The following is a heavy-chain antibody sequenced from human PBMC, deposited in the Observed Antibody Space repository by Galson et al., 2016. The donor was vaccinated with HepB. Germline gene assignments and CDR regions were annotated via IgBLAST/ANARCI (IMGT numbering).Heavy chain of an antibody. CDR3: TTGGTHYYYYGVDV. CDR2: IKKKSDGATT. Sequence: SLRLSCAASGFTFTDAWMNWVRQAPGKGLEWVGQIKKKSDGATTAYAAPVKGRFTISRDGSRNMVFLQMNSLETEDTGIYFCTTGGTHYYYYGVDVWGQETTVTVSS. J-gene: IGHJ6*02. D-gene: IGHD1-1*01. CDR1: GFTFTDAW. V-gene: IGHV3-15*01.